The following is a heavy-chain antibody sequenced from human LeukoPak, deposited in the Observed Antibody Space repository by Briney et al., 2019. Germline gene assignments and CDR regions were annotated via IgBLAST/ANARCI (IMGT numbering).Heavy chain of an antibody. Sequence: SETLSLTCAVYGGSFSGYYWSWIRQPPGKGLEWIGEINHSGSTNYNPSLKSRVTISVDTSKNQFSLKLSSVTAADTAVYYCAEVVGALFGYWGQGTLVTVSS. CDR3: AEVVGALFGY. J-gene: IGHJ4*02. D-gene: IGHD1-26*01. V-gene: IGHV4-34*01. CDR1: GGSFSGYY. CDR2: INHSGST.